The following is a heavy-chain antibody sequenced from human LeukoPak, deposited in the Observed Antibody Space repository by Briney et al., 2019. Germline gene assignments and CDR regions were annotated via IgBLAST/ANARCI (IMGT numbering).Heavy chain of an antibody. J-gene: IGHJ6*03. CDR1: GGTFSSYA. Sequence: SVKVSCKASGGTFSSYAISWVRQAPGQGLEWMGRIIPIFGTANYAQKFRGRVTITTDESTSTAYMELSSLRSEDTAVYYCARETQQHYYYYYMDVWGKGTTVTVSS. CDR3: ARETQQHYYYYYMDV. V-gene: IGHV1-69*05. D-gene: IGHD6-13*01. CDR2: IIPIFGTA.